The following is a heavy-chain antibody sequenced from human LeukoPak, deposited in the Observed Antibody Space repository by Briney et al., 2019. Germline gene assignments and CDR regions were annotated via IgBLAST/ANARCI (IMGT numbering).Heavy chain of an antibody. CDR2: IFTTGST. V-gene: IGHV4-4*07. J-gene: IGHJ6*03. CDR3: ARASASIFSYYYHMDL. CDR1: GASVSDYY. D-gene: IGHD3-3*02. Sequence: SETLSLTCTVSGASVSDYYWSWVRQPAGKGLEWIGRIFTTGSTDYNPSLKSRVTMSRDRSKNQLFLTLTSVTAADTAVYYCARASASIFSYYYHMDLWGKGITVTVSS.